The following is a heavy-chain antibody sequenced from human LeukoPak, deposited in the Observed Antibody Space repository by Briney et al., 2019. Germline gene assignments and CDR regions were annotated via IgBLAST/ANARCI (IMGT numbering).Heavy chain of an antibody. D-gene: IGHD6-13*01. V-gene: IGHV3-30*18. Sequence: TGRSLRLSCAASGFTFSSYVMHWVRQAPGKGLEWVAAVSYDGSNKYFADSVKGRFTISRDNSRNTLYLQMNSLRAEDTAVYYCAKCAAAAGTLSSYGMDIWGQGTTVTVS. CDR3: AKCAAAAGTLSSYGMDI. CDR2: VSYDGSNK. J-gene: IGHJ6*02. CDR1: GFTFSSYV.